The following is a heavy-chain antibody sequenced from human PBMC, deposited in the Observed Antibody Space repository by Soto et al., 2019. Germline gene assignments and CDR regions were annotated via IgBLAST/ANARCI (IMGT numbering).Heavy chain of an antibody. D-gene: IGHD2-2*01. V-gene: IGHV3-21*01. CDR3: TRDNIVVVPAAYNWFAP. Sequence: GGSLRLSCAASGFTFSSYSMNWVRQAPGKGLEWVSSISSSSSYIYYADSVKGRFTISRDNAKNSLYLQMNSLRAEDTAVYYCTRDNIVVVPAAYNWFAPWGQGTLVTVSS. CDR1: GFTFSSYS. J-gene: IGHJ5*02. CDR2: ISSSSSYI.